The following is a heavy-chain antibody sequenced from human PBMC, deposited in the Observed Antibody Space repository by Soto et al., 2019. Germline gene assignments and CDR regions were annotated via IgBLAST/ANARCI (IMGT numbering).Heavy chain of an antibody. Sequence: PSETLSLTCNVSGASISGNYWSWIRQPPGKGLEWIGYIYYSVATNYNPSLESRVTISVDTPKSQFSLKLTSVTPADTAVYYCAKAGYYSGSSARVDYSGQGILVTVSS. CDR2: IYYSVAT. J-gene: IGHJ4*02. CDR3: AKAGYYSGSSARVDY. CDR1: GASISGNY. V-gene: IGHV4-59*01. D-gene: IGHD2-8*01.